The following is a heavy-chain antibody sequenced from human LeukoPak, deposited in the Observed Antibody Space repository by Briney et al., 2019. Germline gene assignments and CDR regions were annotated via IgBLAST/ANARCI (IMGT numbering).Heavy chain of an antibody. CDR2: INTNTGNP. CDR3: GRDPKLGIRGYTYGYIDF. V-gene: IGHV7-4-1*02. J-gene: IGHJ4*02. CDR1: GYTFTSYY. Sequence: GASVKVSCKAPGYTFTSYYMHWVRQAPGQGLEWMGWINTNTGNPTYAQGFFTGRYVFSLDTSVNTAYLQITGLKADDTAVYYCGRDPKLGIRGYTYGYIDFWGQGTLVTVAS. D-gene: IGHD5-18*01.